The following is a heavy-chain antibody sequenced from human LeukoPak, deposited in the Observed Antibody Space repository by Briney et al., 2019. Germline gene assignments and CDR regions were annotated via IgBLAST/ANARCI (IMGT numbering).Heavy chain of an antibody. CDR1: GASISSSY. CDR3: VRGNYDNRGYSNAFDI. J-gene: IGHJ3*02. Sequence: SGPLSLTCTVSGASISSSYWSWVRQPPGKRLEWIGFIYYNGNTNSNPSLKSRVTISADTSKNQFSLKLTSVTAADTAVYYCVRGNYDNRGYSNAFDIWGQGAMVTVSS. D-gene: IGHD3-22*01. V-gene: IGHV4-59*01. CDR2: IYYNGNT.